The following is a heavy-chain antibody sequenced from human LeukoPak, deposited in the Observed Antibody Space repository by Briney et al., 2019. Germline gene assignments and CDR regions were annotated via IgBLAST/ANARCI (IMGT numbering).Heavy chain of an antibody. D-gene: IGHD5-12*01. CDR3: VRGRRHTGYHDASDI. V-gene: IGHV4-59*01. CDR1: GGSISTYL. J-gene: IGHJ3*02. CDR2: IDYSGTT. Sequence: SETLSLTCNVSGGSISTYLWNWIRQPPGKGLEWIAYIDYSGTTSYNPSLKSRVTISIDTSKNQFSLKLRSVTSADTAVYYCVRGRRHTGYHDASDIWGQGTMVTVSS.